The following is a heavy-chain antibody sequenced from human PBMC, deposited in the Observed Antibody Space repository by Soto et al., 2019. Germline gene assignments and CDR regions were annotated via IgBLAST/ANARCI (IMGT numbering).Heavy chain of an antibody. Sequence: QVQLVQSGAEVKKPGSSVKVSCKASGGTFSSYTISWVRQAPGQGLEWMGRIIPILGIANYAQKFQGRVTITADKSTSTAYMELSSLRSEDTAVYYCARTAELPAAMLGPRGWTDAFDIWGQGTMVTVSS. V-gene: IGHV1-69*02. J-gene: IGHJ3*02. CDR3: ARTAELPAAMLGPRGWTDAFDI. D-gene: IGHD2-2*01. CDR2: IIPILGIA. CDR1: GGTFSSYT.